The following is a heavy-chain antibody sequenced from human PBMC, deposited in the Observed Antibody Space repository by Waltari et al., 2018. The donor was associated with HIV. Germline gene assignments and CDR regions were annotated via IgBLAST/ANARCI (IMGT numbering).Heavy chain of an antibody. CDR2: IYSDGAI. Sequence: DVKLVESGGGLVPPGGSLRLCCAESGFAVSCNNKSWGRQAPGKVLEWVSVIYSDGAIYYTDSVKGRFIVSRDTSKNVVYLQMNSLGVEDTAVYFCARDRGGNFWSAHKPAFLDYWGQGTLVSVSS. CDR1: GFAVSCNN. J-gene: IGHJ4*02. D-gene: IGHD3-3*01. CDR3: ARDRGGNFWSAHKPAFLDY. V-gene: IGHV3-66*01.